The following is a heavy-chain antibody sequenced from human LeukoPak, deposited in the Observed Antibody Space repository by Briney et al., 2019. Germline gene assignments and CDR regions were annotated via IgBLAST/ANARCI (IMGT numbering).Heavy chain of an antibody. CDR1: GFTFSSYG. CDR2: IWYDGSNK. CDR3: ARLSCSGGSCPSYY. J-gene: IGHJ4*02. Sequence: GGSLRLSCAASGFTFSSYGMHWVRQAPGKRLEWVAVIWYDGSNKYYADSVKGRFTISRDNSKNTLYLQMNSLRAEDTAVYYCARLSCSGGSCPSYYWGQGTLVTVSS. D-gene: IGHD2-15*01. V-gene: IGHV3-33*01.